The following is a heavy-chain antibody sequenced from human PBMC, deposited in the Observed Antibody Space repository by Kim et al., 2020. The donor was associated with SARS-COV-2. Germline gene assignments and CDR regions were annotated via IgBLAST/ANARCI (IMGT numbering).Heavy chain of an antibody. Sequence: YAQKFQGRVTMTSDTSTSTVYMELSGLRSEDTAVYFCARDFNPRYFYGMDVWGQGTTVTVSS. CDR3: ARDFNPRYFYGMDV. D-gene: IGHD3-9*01. J-gene: IGHJ6*02. V-gene: IGHV1-46*01.